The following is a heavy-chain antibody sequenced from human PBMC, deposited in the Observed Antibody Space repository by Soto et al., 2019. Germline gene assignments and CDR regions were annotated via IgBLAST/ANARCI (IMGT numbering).Heavy chain of an antibody. CDR1: GFTFSSYA. J-gene: IGHJ4*02. V-gene: IGHV3-30-3*01. Sequence: GGSLRLSCAASGFTFSSYAMHWVRQAPGKGLEWVAVISYDGSNKYYADSVKGRFTISRDNSKNTLYLQMNSLRAEGTAVYYCARDAYCGGDCPTDYWGQGTLVTVSS. CDR2: ISYDGSNK. D-gene: IGHD2-21*02. CDR3: ARDAYCGGDCPTDY.